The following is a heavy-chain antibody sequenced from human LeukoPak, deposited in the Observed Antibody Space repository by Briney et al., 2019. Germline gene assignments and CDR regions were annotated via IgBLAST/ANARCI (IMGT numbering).Heavy chain of an antibody. D-gene: IGHD2-2*01. CDR1: GFTFDDYG. V-gene: IGHV3-20*04. Sequence: GGSLRLSCAASGFTFDDYGMSWVRQAPGKGLEWVSGINWNGGSTGYADSVKGRFTISRDNSKNTLYLQMNSLRAEDTAVYYCAKDMVVPAAMEAFDYWGQGTLVTVSS. CDR2: INWNGGST. CDR3: AKDMVVPAAMEAFDY. J-gene: IGHJ4*02.